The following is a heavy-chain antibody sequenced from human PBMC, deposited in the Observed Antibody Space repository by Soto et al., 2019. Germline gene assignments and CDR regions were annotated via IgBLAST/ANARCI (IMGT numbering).Heavy chain of an antibody. J-gene: IGHJ1*01. D-gene: IGHD3-16*02. CDR3: ARVGVRDPSFQH. CDR1: GYTFTSYD. CDR2: MNHNSGNT. V-gene: IGHV1-8*01. Sequence: QVQLVQSRAEVKKPGASVKVSCKASGYTFTSYDINWVRQATGQGLEWMGWMNHNSGNTGYAQKFQGRVTMTRNTSISTAYMELSSLRSEDTAVYYCARVGVRDPSFQHWGQGTLVTVSS.